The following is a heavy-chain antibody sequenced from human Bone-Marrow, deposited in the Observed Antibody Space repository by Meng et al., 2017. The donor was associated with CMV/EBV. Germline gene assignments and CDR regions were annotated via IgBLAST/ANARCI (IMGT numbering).Heavy chain of an antibody. CDR2: IGLSSATI. CDR3: ARELSGHNFWSGSYIMDV. V-gene: IGHV3-48*04. D-gene: IGHD3-3*01. J-gene: IGHJ6*02. CDR1: GFTFSIYS. Sequence: GESLKISCAASGFTFSIYSMNWVRQAPGKGLEWVSYIGLSSATIYYADSVRGRFTISRDNAKNSLYLQMSGLRAEDTAVYYCARELSGHNFWSGSYIMDVWGQGTTVTVSS.